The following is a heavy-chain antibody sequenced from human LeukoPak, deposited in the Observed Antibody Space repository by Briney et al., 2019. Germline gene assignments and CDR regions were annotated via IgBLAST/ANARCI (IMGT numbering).Heavy chain of an antibody. CDR3: SRVAGLKYYYYYYGMDV. V-gene: IGHV3-9*01. J-gene: IGHJ6*02. CDR1: GFTFDDYA. CDR2: ISWNSGSL. D-gene: IGHD6-19*01. Sequence: GRSLRLSCAASGFTFDDYAMHWVRQAPGKGLEWVLVISWNSGSLGYADSVKGRFTISRDNAKNSLYLQMNSLRAEDTALYYCSRVAGLKYYYYYYGMDVWGQGTTVTVSS.